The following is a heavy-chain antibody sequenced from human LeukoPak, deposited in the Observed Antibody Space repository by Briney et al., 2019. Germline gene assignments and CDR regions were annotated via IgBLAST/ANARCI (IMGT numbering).Heavy chain of an antibody. D-gene: IGHD2-15*01. CDR3: ARDRDIVVGLAAQRQSGMGAFDS. CDR1: GYTFTNYD. CDR2: MNPKSGNT. J-gene: IGHJ5*01. V-gene: IGHV1-8*01. Sequence: ASVKVSCKASGYTFTNYDINWVRQATGQGLEWMGWMNPKSGNTGYAQKFQGRVTMTRNTSISTAYMEQSSLRSDDTAVYYCARDRDIVVGLAAQRQSGMGAFDSWGQGTLVTVSS.